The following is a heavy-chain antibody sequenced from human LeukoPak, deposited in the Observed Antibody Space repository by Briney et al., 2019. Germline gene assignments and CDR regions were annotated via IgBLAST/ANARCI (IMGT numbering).Heavy chain of an antibody. V-gene: IGHV3-30*02. D-gene: IGHD5-12*01. CDR3: AKDPDTGKRGYSGYDPNLNFDY. Sequence: GGSLRLSCAASGFTFSSYGMHWVRQAPGKGLEWVAFIRYDGSNKYYADSVKGRFTISRDNSKNTLYLQMNSLRAEDTAVYYCAKDPDTGKRGYSGYDPNLNFDYWGQGTLVTVSS. CDR2: IRYDGSNK. CDR1: GFTFSSYG. J-gene: IGHJ4*02.